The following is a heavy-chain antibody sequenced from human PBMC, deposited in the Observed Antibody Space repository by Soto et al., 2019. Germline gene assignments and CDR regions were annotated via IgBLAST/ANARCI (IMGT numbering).Heavy chain of an antibody. Sequence: QVQLVQSRAEVKKPGSSVKVSCKASGGTFSSYAISWVRQAPGQGLEWMGGIIPIFGTANYAQKFQGRVTMTSDESTSTAYMELSSLRSEDTAVYNCARDRSSGYSYGYGIGFWFDPWGQGTLVTVSS. CDR3: ARDRSSGYSYGYGIGFWFDP. V-gene: IGHV1-69*01. CDR2: IIPIFGTA. D-gene: IGHD5-18*01. CDR1: GGTFSSYA. J-gene: IGHJ5*02.